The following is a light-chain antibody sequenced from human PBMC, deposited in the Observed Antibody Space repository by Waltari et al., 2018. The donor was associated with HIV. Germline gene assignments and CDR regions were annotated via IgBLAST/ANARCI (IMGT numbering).Light chain of an antibody. CDR1: SSAVGTYNY. V-gene: IGLV2-8*01. J-gene: IGLJ1*01. Sequence: QSALTQPPSASGSPGPSVTISCICTSSAVGTYNYVSWYQHHPGRAPKLMTFEVNQRASGVPDRFSASRSGNTAYLTVSGLQPEDEADYYCSSYVGNNIYVFGTGTKVTVL. CDR3: SSYVGNNIYV. CDR2: EVN.